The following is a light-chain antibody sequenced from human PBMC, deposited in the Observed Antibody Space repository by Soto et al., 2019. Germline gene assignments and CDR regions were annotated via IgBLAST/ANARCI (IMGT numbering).Light chain of an antibody. CDR3: QQRGNWPWT. V-gene: IGKV3-11*01. CDR2: DAS. Sequence: EIVLTQSPATLSLSPGERATLSCRASQSVSSYLAWYQQKPGQAPRLLIYDASNRATGIPARFSGSGSGTDFTLTISSLEPEDFAVYYCQQRGNWPWTFGQGTKAEIK. J-gene: IGKJ1*01. CDR1: QSVSSY.